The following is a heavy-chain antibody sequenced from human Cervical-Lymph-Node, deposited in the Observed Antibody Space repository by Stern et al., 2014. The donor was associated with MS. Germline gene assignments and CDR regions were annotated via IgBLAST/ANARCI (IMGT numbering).Heavy chain of an antibody. Sequence: VQLLESGAEVKKPGASVKVSCKASGYTFSNYGITWVRQAPGQGLEWMGWISGYNGNRNYAQKFQGRITMTTDTSTSSAYMELRSLRSDDTAVYYCARTNYYYSLDAFDIWGQGTMVTVSS. CDR1: GYTFSNYG. CDR3: ARTNYYYSLDAFDI. D-gene: IGHD3-22*01. V-gene: IGHV1-18*01. J-gene: IGHJ3*02. CDR2: ISGYNGNR.